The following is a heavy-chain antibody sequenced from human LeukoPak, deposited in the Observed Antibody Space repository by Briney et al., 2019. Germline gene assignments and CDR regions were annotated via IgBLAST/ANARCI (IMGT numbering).Heavy chain of an antibody. Sequence: PSETLSLTCTVSGGSISSYYWSWIRQPPGKGLEWIGYIYDSGSTNYNPSLKSRVTISVDTSKNQFSLKLSSVTAADTAMYYCARCGSGWYEGYFDYWGQGTLVTVSS. V-gene: IGHV4-59*01. CDR3: ARCGSGWYEGYFDY. D-gene: IGHD6-19*01. CDR1: GGSISSYY. J-gene: IGHJ4*02. CDR2: IYDSGST.